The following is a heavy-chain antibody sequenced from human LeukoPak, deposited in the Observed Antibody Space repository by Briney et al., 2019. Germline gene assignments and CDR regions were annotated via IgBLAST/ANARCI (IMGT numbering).Heavy chain of an antibody. J-gene: IGHJ5*02. CDR1: GGSISSYY. CDR3: ARGVVVPAAKSLNWFDP. D-gene: IGHD2-2*01. Sequence: PSETLSLTCTVSGGSISSYYWSWIRQPPGKGLEWIGYIYYSGSTNYNPSLKSRVTISVDTSKNQSSLKLSSVTAADTAVYYCARGVVVPAAKSLNWFDPWGQGTLVTVSS. CDR2: IYYSGST. V-gene: IGHV4-59*01.